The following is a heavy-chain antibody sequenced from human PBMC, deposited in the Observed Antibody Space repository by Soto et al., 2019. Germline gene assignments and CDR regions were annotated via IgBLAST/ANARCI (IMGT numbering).Heavy chain of an antibody. D-gene: IGHD4-17*01. CDR3: AKGVRSYYYYGMDV. J-gene: IGHJ6*02. Sequence: EVQLLESGGGLVQPGGSLRLSCAASGFTFSSYAMSWVRQAPGKGLEWVSAISGSGGSTYYADSVKGRFTISRDNSKNTLYLQMNSLRAEDTAVYYCAKGVRSYYYYGMDVWGQGTTVTVS. V-gene: IGHV3-23*01. CDR2: ISGSGGST. CDR1: GFTFSSYA.